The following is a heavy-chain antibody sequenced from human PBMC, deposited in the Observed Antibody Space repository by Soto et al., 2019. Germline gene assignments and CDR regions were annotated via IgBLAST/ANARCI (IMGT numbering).Heavy chain of an antibody. D-gene: IGHD2-2*01. Sequence: QVQLVQSGAEVKKPGASVKISCKTSGYTFTSYDINWVRQASGQGLEWMGWMNPNSGNTGYAQKYQGRVTMTRNTSITTAYMELNSLRSEDTAVYYCARGFSSTNLNWFGPWGPGTLVTVSS. CDR2: MNPNSGNT. V-gene: IGHV1-8*01. J-gene: IGHJ5*02. CDR1: GYTFTSYD. CDR3: ARGFSSTNLNWFGP.